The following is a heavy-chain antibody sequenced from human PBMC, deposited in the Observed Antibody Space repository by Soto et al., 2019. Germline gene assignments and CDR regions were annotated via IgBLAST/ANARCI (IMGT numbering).Heavy chain of an antibody. CDR1: GGSISSGDYY. Sequence: TLSLTCTVSGGSISSGDYYWSWIRQPPGKGLEWIGYIYYSGSTYYNPSLKSRVTISVDTSKNQFSLKLSSVTAADTAVYYCARVDTAMVDSFDYWGQGTLVTVSS. J-gene: IGHJ4*02. CDR2: IYYSGST. CDR3: ARVDTAMVDSFDY. D-gene: IGHD5-18*01. V-gene: IGHV4-30-4*01.